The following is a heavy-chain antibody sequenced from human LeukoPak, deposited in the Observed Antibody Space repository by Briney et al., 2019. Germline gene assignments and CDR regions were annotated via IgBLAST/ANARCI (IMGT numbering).Heavy chain of an antibody. CDR3: ARGTDSWDLSRGCSFDY. D-gene: IGHD1-26*01. Sequence: ASVKVSCKASGYTFTDYYMHWVRQAPGQGLEWLVRINPNTGGTNYAQKFQGRVTMTRDTSISTAYMELSRLRSDDTAVYYCARGTDSWDLSRGCSFDYWGQGTLVTVSS. CDR1: GYTFTDYY. V-gene: IGHV1-2*06. CDR2: INPNTGGT. J-gene: IGHJ4*02.